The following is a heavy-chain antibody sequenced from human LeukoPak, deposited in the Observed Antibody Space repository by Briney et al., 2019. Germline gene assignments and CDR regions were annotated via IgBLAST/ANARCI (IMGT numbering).Heavy chain of an antibody. Sequence: ASVKVTCKASGHTFTGYYMHWVRQAPGQGLEWMGWINPNSGGTNYAQKFQGRVTMTRDTSISTAYVELSRLRSDDTAVYYCASWAYGGNSGDYWGQGTLVTVSS. CDR3: ASWAYGGNSGDY. D-gene: IGHD4-17*01. V-gene: IGHV1-2*02. CDR2: INPNSGGT. J-gene: IGHJ4*02. CDR1: GHTFTGYY.